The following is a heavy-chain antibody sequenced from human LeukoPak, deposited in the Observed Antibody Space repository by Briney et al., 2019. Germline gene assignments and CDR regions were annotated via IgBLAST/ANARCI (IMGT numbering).Heavy chain of an antibody. CDR3: AREAIAAAGTFDY. Sequence: SETLSLTCAVSGGSISSGGYSWSWIRQPPGKGLEWIGYIYHSGSTYYNPSLKSRVTISVDRSKNQFSLKLSSVTAADTAVYYCAREAIAAAGTFDYWGQGTLVTVSS. CDR2: IYHSGST. CDR1: GGSISSGGYS. V-gene: IGHV4-30-2*01. J-gene: IGHJ4*02. D-gene: IGHD6-13*01.